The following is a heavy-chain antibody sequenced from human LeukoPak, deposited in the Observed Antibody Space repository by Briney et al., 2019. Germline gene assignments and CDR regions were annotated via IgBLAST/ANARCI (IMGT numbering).Heavy chain of an antibody. CDR2: IYYSGST. CDR3: APQIAAAWYYFDY. Sequence: SETLSLTCTVSGGSISSSSYYWGWIRQPPGKGLEWIGSIYYSGSTYCNPSLKSRVTISVDTSKNQFSLKLSSVTAADTAVYYCAPQIAAAWYYFDYWGQGTLVTVSS. V-gene: IGHV4-39*01. J-gene: IGHJ4*02. D-gene: IGHD6-13*01. CDR1: GGSISSSSYY.